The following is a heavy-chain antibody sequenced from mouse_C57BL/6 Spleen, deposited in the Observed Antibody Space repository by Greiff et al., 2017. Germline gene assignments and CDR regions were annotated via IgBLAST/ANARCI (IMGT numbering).Heavy chain of an antibody. CDR2: IDPSDSYT. D-gene: IGHD2-3*01. CDR3: ARRWLLQGLGAMDY. V-gene: IGHV1-50*01. CDR1: GYTFTSYW. J-gene: IGHJ4*01. Sequence: VKLQQPGAELVKPGASVKLSCKASGYTFTSYWMQWVKQRPGQGLEWIGEIDPSDSYTNYNQKFKGKATLTVDTSSSTAYMQLSSLTSEDSAVYYCARRWLLQGLGAMDYWGQGTSVTVSS.